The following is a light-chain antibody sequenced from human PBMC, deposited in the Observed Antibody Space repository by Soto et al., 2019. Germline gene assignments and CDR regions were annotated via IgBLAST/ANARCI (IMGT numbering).Light chain of an antibody. CDR2: GAS. J-gene: IGKJ1*01. CDR3: QQYSSSRT. CDR1: QSVSSTY. V-gene: IGKV3-20*01. Sequence: EIVLTQSPGTLSLSPGERATLSCRASQSVSSTYLAWYQQKPGQAPRLRIYGASSRATGIPDRFRGIGFGTDLTITISRLEPEDFAVYLCQQYSSSRTSGQGTKAEIK.